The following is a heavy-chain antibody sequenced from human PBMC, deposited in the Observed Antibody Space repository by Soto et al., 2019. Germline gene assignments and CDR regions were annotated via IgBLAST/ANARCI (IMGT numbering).Heavy chain of an antibody. D-gene: IGHD1-26*01. CDR3: ASSSGNNYGVGTNYYFDY. CDR1: GGTFSTYS. V-gene: IGHV1-69*06. CDR2: IIPIFGTA. Sequence: QVQLVQSGAEVKKPGSSVKVSCKTSGGTFSTYSIVWVRQAPGEGLEWMGGIIPIFGTANYAQKFQDRVTITADKATNTAFMELSSLKSKDTAMYYCASSSGNNYGVGTNYYFDYWGQGTLVTVSS. J-gene: IGHJ4*02.